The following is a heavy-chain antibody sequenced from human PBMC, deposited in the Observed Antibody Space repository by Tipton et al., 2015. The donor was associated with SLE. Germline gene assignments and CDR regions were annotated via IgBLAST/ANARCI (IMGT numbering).Heavy chain of an antibody. J-gene: IGHJ3*02. CDR3: ARVSGSYPGTFDI. D-gene: IGHD1-26*01. Sequence: TLSLTCTVSGGSISSGSYYWSWIRQPAGKGLEWIGRIYTSGSTNYNPSLKSRVTISVDTSKNQFSLKLSSVTAADTAVYYCARVSGSYPGTFDIWGQGTMVTVSS. CDR2: IYTSGST. V-gene: IGHV4-61*02. CDR1: GGSISSGSYY.